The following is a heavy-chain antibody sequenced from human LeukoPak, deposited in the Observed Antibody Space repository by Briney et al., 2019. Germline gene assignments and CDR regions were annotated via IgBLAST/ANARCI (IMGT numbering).Heavy chain of an antibody. Sequence: PGGSLRLSCAASGFTFNSYGMNWVRRAPGKGLEWVAFIQYDGSNKYYADSVKGRFTVSRDNSKSTVYLQMNDLGGEDTAVYYCTKAKGQSWLFSHYWGRGTLVTVSS. CDR2: IQYDGSNK. CDR1: GFTFNSYG. CDR3: TKAKGQSWLFSHY. V-gene: IGHV3-30*02. J-gene: IGHJ4*02. D-gene: IGHD3-22*01.